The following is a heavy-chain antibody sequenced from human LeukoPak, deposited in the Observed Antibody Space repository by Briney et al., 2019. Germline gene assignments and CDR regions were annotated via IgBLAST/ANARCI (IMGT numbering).Heavy chain of an antibody. V-gene: IGHV3-9*01. Sequence: GGSLRLFCAASGFTFDDYAMHWVRQAPGKGLEWVSGISWNSGSIGYADSVKGRFTISRDNAKNSLYLQMNSLRAEDTALYYCAKASSYYYYGMDVWGQGTTVTVSS. CDR2: ISWNSGSI. J-gene: IGHJ6*02. CDR1: GFTFDDYA. CDR3: AKASSYYYYGMDV.